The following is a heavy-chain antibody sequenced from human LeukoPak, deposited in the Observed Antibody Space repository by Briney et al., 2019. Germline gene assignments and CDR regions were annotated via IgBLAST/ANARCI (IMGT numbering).Heavy chain of an antibody. J-gene: IGHJ4*02. CDR3: ARGRYCSGGSCYVDY. CDR1: GGSFSGYY. D-gene: IGHD2-15*01. Sequence: SSETLSLTCAAYGGSFSGYYWSWIRQPPGKGLEWIGEINHSGSTNYNPSLKSRVTISVDTSKNQFSLKLSSVTAADTAVYYCARGRYCSGGSCYVDYWGQGTLVTVSS. V-gene: IGHV4-34*01. CDR2: INHSGST.